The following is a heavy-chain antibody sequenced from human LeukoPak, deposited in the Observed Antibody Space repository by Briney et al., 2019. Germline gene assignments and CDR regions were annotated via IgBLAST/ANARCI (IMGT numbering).Heavy chain of an antibody. D-gene: IGHD4-17*01. CDR1: GFTFSDYY. Sequence: GGSLRLSCAASGFTFSDYYMSWIRQAPGKGLEWVSTVSSSGASTYYADSVKGRFTVSRDNSKNTLYLQMNSLRAEDTAICYCAKAPTVTTLDSWGQGTLVTVSS. CDR3: AKAPTVTTLDS. CDR2: VSSSGAST. V-gene: IGHV3-23*01. J-gene: IGHJ5*01.